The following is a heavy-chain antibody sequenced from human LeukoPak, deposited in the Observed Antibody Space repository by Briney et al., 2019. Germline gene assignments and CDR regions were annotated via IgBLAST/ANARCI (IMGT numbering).Heavy chain of an antibody. J-gene: IGHJ4*02. D-gene: IGHD3-22*01. CDR1: GFTFDDYA. CDR2: ISWNSGSI. V-gene: IGHV3-9*01. Sequence: PGRSLRLSCAASGFTFDDYAMHWVRQAPGKGLEWVSGISWNSGSIGYADSVKGRFTISRDNAKNSLYLQMNSLRAEDTALYYCAKANYYHSSGYYFDYWGQGTLVTVSS. CDR3: AKANYYHSSGYYFDY.